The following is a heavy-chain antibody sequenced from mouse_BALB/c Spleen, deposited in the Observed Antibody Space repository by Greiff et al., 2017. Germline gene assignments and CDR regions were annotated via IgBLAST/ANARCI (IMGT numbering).Heavy chain of an antibody. J-gene: IGHJ2*02. Sequence: VQLKESGAELVRPGALVKLSCKASGFNFNDYYMHWVKQRPEQGLEWIGWIDPENGNTIYDPKFQGKASITADTSSNTAYLQLSSLTSEDTAVYYCAGNYFDYWGQGTSVTVSS. CDR1: GFNFNDYY. V-gene: IGHV14-1*02. CDR2: IDPENGNT. CDR3: AGNYFDY.